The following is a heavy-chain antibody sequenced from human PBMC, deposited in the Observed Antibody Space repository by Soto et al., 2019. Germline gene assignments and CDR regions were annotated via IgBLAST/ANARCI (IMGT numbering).Heavy chain of an antibody. D-gene: IGHD5-18*01. J-gene: IGHJ5*02. CDR1: GGNFSSNG. Sequence: QVQLVQSGAEVKKPGSSVKVSCKAPGGNFSSNGIRWVRQAPGQGLELMGGIIPTFGTPNYAYKFRGRVTITADESTGTAYMELSSLRSDDTAVYYCAGASDSTWYNWLDPWGQGTLVTVSS. V-gene: IGHV1-69*01. CDR2: IIPTFGTP. CDR3: AGASDSTWYNWLDP.